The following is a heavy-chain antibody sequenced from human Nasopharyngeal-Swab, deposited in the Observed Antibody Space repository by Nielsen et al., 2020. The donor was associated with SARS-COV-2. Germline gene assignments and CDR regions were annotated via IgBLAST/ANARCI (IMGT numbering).Heavy chain of an antibody. D-gene: IGHD3-22*01. V-gene: IGHV4-59*01. J-gene: IGHJ6*03. CDR1: GGSISSYY. CDR2: IYYSGST. Sequence: SETLSLTCTASGGSISSYYWSWIRQPAGKGREWIGYIYYSGSTNYNPSLKSRVTISVDTSKNQFSLKLSSVTAADTAVYYCAREGYYYDSSSPRGGYYYYYMDVWGKGTTVTVSS. CDR3: AREGYYYDSSSPRGGYYYYYMDV.